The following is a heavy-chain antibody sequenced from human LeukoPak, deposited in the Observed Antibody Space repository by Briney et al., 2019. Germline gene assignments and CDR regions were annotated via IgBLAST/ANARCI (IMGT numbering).Heavy chain of an antibody. CDR1: GFTFSSYA. CDR3: AKDYVGGPSYGGEGSYFDY. J-gene: IGHJ4*02. Sequence: GGSLRLSCAASGFTFSSYAMSWVRQAPGKGLEWVSAISGSGGSTYYADSVKGRFTISRDNSKNTLYLQMNSLRAEDTAVYYCAKDYVGGPSYGGEGSYFDYWGQGTLVTVSS. CDR2: ISGSGGST. D-gene: IGHD5-18*01. V-gene: IGHV3-23*01.